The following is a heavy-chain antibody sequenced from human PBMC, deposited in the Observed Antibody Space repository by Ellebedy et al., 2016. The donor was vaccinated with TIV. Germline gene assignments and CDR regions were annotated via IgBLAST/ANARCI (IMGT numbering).Heavy chain of an antibody. CDR1: GHSLSELS. V-gene: IGHV1-24*01. J-gene: IGHJ5*02. D-gene: IGHD6-19*01. CDR2: FDPEDGEA. Sequence: AASVKVSCKVSGHSLSELSMHWVRQAPGKGLEWMGGFDPEDGEALYAQMFEGRVTLTEDTSTDTAHMDLTSLRYDDTAVYYCARDQGLAVVGRFDPWGQGTPLTVSS. CDR3: ARDQGLAVVGRFDP.